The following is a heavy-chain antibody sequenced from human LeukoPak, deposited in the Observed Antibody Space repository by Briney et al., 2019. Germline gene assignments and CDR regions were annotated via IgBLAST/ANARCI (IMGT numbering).Heavy chain of an antibody. CDR3: ARISAYGDYYFDY. CDR2: IDWDDDK. V-gene: IGHV2-70*01. CDR1: GFSLITSGMC. D-gene: IGHD4-17*01. Sequence: SGPALVKPTQTLTLTCTFSGFSLITSGMCVSWIRQPPGSALEWLALIDWDDDKYYSTSLKTRLTISKDTFKNQVVLTMTNMDPVDTATYYCARISAYGDYYFDYWGQGTLVTVSS. J-gene: IGHJ4*02.